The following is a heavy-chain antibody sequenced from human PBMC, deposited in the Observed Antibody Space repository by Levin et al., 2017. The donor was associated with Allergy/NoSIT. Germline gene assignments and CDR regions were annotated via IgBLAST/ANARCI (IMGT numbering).Heavy chain of an antibody. CDR1: GYTFTVYY. J-gene: IGHJ2*01. CDR3: AREGGWLAAARRSWYFDL. V-gene: IGHV1-2*02. Sequence: GESLKISCKASGYTFTVYYVHWVRQAPGQGLEWMGWINPNSGGTNYAQKFQGRVTMNRDTSISTAYMELSRLRSDDTAVYYCAREGGWLAAARRSWYFDLWGRGTLVTVSS. CDR2: INPNSGGT. D-gene: IGHD6-13*01.